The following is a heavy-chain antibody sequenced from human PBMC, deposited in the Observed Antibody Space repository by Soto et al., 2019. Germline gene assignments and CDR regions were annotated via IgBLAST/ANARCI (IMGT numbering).Heavy chain of an antibody. CDR1: GFTLSSYS. V-gene: IGHV3-21*01. D-gene: IGHD2-2*01. J-gene: IGHJ6*02. CDR2: ISSSSSYI. Sequence: GSLRLSCAASGFTLSSYSRNWVRQAPGKGLEWVSSISSSSSYIYYADSVKGRFTISRDNAKNSLYLQMNSLRAEDTAVYYCARDQWVKVVVPAAMYYYYGMDVRGQGTTVTVSS. CDR3: ARDQWVKVVVPAAMYYYYGMDV.